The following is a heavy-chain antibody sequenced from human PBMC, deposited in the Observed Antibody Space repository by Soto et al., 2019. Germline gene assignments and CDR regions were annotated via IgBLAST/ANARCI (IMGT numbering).Heavy chain of an antibody. CDR3: ARGGGIVVVPAAIDYYYGMDV. J-gene: IGHJ6*02. Sequence: QVQLVQSGAEVKKPGSSVKVSCKASGGTFSSYAISWVRQAPGQGLEWMGGIIPIFGTANHAQKFQGRVTITADESTSTSYMELSSLRSEDTAVYYCARGGGIVVVPAAIDYYYGMDVWGQGTTVTVSS. CDR2: IIPIFGTA. V-gene: IGHV1-69*01. D-gene: IGHD2-2*02. CDR1: GGTFSSYA.